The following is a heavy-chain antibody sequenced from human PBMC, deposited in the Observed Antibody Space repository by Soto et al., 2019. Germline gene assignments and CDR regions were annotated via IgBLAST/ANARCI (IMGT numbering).Heavy chain of an antibody. V-gene: IGHV3-15*01. CDR1: GFTFSNAW. J-gene: IGHJ4*02. D-gene: IGHD3-22*01. CDR2: VKSKTDGGTT. CDR3: TTDPYPGYYYDSSGYYSFWDFDY. Sequence: PGGSLRLSCAASGFTFSNAWMSWVRQAPGKGLEWVGRVKSKTDGGTTDYAAPVKGRFTISRDDSKNTLYLQMNSLKTEDTAVYYCTTDPYPGYYYDSSGYYSFWDFDYWGQGTLVTVSS.